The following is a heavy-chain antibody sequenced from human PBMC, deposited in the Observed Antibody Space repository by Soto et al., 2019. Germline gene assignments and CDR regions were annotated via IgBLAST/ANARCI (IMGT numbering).Heavy chain of an antibody. J-gene: IGHJ3*02. D-gene: IGHD1-1*01. Sequence: QVQFVQSGAEVKTSGASVKVSCEASGYTFSNYVFHWVRQAPGQRPEWMGWIKAGNGNTKYSQKFQGRVTITRDTSASTTYMELTSLTSEDTGVYYCARDGSRTNSAKDSFDIWGQGTLVTVSS. CDR2: IKAGNGNT. V-gene: IGHV1-3*01. CDR1: GYTFSNYV. CDR3: ARDGSRTNSAKDSFDI.